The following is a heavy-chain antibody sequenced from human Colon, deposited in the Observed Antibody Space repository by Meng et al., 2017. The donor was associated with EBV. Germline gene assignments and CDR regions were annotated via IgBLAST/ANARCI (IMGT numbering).Heavy chain of an antibody. D-gene: IGHD2-8*02. J-gene: IGHJ4*02. CDR3: ARRPTGIDY. CDR2: IIHGGSP. CDR1: GGYLRGAS. Sequence: QLQEGGAGLLQPSGPLSLHCACNGGYLRGASPNWIGQPQGKGLEWIGDIIHGGSPGYNPPLKSRVNISIDTSKNQLSMMLSSVTAEDTAVYYCARRPTGIDYWGQGTLVTVSS. V-gene: IGHV4-34*12.